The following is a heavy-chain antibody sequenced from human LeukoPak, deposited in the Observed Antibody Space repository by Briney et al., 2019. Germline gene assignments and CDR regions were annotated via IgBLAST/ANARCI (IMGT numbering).Heavy chain of an antibody. Sequence: SVTLSLTCTVSGGSISSGAHYWNWIRQHPGKGLEWIGYIKYSGNTYYNPSLKSRVTISADTSKNQFSLKLSSVTAADTAVYYCARGGSGEGYWGQGTLVTVSS. CDR2: IKYSGNT. J-gene: IGHJ4*02. D-gene: IGHD3-10*01. V-gene: IGHV4-31*03. CDR1: GGSISSGAHY. CDR3: ARGGSGEGY.